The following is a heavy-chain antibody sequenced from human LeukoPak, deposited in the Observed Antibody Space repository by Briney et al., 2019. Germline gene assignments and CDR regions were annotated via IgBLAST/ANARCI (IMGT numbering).Heavy chain of an antibody. D-gene: IGHD3/OR15-3a*01. J-gene: IGHJ4*02. V-gene: IGHV4-59*01. CDR3: ARGTGYYHGFDY. CDR1: GGSISSYY. CDR2: IYYSGST. Sequence: SETLSLTCTVSGGSISSYYWSWIRQPPGKGLDWIGYIYYSGSTNYNPSLKSRVTISVDTSKNQLSLKVSSVTAADTAVYYCARGTGYYHGFDYWGQGTLVTVSS.